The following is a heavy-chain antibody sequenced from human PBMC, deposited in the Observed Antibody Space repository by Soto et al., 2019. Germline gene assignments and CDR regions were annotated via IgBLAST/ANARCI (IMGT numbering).Heavy chain of an antibody. D-gene: IGHD2-15*01. Sequence: QVQLVQSGAEVKKPGASVKVSCKASGYTFTSYYMHWVRQAPGQGLEWMGIINPSGGSTSYAQKFQGRLTMTRDTSTSTVYMELSSLRSEDTAVYYCVIFSLDAFDIWGQGTMVTVSS. CDR3: VIFSLDAFDI. CDR1: GYTFTSYY. CDR2: INPSGGST. V-gene: IGHV1-46*01. J-gene: IGHJ3*02.